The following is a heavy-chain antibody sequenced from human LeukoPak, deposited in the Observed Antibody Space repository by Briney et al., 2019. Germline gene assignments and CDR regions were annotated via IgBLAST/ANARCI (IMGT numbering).Heavy chain of an antibody. D-gene: IGHD2-2*01. CDR2: ISGSGGST. CDR3: AKDALIVVVPAAILSPPFCDY. Sequence: PGGSLRLSCAASGFTFSSYAMSWVRQAPGKGLEWVSAISGSGGSTYYANSVKGRFTISRDNSKNTLYLQMNSLRAEDTAVYYCAKDALIVVVPAAILSPPFCDYWGQGTLVTVSS. J-gene: IGHJ4*02. CDR1: GFTFSSYA. V-gene: IGHV3-23*01.